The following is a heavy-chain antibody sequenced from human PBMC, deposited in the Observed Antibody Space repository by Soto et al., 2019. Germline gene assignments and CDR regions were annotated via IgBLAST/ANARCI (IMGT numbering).Heavy chain of an antibody. CDR2: IYTSGST. J-gene: IGHJ5*02. Sequence: WSWIRQPAGKGLEWIGRIYTSGSTNYNPSLKSRVTMSVDTSKNQFSLKLSSVTAADTAVYYCARAWYYSATWFDPWGQGTLVTVSS. V-gene: IGHV4-4*07. D-gene: IGHD3-10*01. CDR3: ARAWYYSATWFDP.